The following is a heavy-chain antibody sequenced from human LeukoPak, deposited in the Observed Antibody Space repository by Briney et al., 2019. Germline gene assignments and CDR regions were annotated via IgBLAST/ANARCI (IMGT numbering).Heavy chain of an antibody. V-gene: IGHV4-38-2*01. Sequence: SETLSLTCAVSGYSISSGYYWGWIRQPPGKGLEWIGEINHSGSTNYNPSLKSRVTISVDTSKNQFSLKLSSVTAADTAVYYCARGGLTGYSSGWYWFDPWGQGTLVTVSS. CDR1: GYSISSGYY. J-gene: IGHJ5*02. CDR3: ARGGLTGYSSGWYWFDP. D-gene: IGHD6-19*01. CDR2: INHSGST.